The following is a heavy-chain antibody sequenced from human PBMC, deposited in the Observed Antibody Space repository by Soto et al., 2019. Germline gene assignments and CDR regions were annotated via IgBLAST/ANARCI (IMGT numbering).Heavy chain of an antibody. CDR3: TRGPSGDKVDF. CDR1: GGSIRSYY. Sequence: SETLSLTCAVSGGSIRSYYWRWIRQPPGKGLEWIGYIYYSGRTYSNPSLMSRATISLDTSKNLFSLNLKSVTAADTAVYYCTRGPSGDKVDFWGQGLLVTVSS. J-gene: IGHJ4*02. V-gene: IGHV4-59*08. CDR2: IYYSGRT. D-gene: IGHD7-27*01.